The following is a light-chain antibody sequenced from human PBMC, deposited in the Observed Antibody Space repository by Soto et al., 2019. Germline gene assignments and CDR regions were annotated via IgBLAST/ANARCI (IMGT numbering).Light chain of an antibody. CDR2: DNN. CDR1: SSNIGYNH. V-gene: IGLV1-51*01. J-gene: IGLJ2*01. CDR3: GTWDSSLSVV. Sequence: QSVLTQPPSVSAAPGQTVTISCSGSSSNIGYNHVSCYQQLPRTAPKLLIYDNNKRPSGIPDRFSGSKSGTSATLGITGLQTGGEADYYCGTWDSSLSVVFGGGTKLTVL.